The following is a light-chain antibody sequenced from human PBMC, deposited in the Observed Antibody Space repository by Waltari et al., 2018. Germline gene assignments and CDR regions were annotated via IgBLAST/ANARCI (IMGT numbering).Light chain of an antibody. CDR1: QSVSKY. CDR2: HAS. Sequence: DIVLPQSPGSLSLSPGERAPLSRRASQSVSKYLAWYQQKPGQAPRLLIYHASSRATGIPDRFSGSGFGTDFSLTISRLEPEDFAVYYCQKYESLPATFGQGTKVEIK. CDR3: QKYESLPAT. J-gene: IGKJ1*01. V-gene: IGKV3-20*01.